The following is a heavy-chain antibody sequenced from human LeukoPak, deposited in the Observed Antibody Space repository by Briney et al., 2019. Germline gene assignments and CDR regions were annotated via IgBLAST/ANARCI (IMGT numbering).Heavy chain of an antibody. CDR2: INHSGST. CDR3: ARGRGRWLQLGFDY. D-gene: IGHD5-24*01. V-gene: IGHV4-34*01. CDR1: GGSSSGYY. Sequence: SETLSLTCAVYGGSSSGYYWSWIRQPPGKGLEWIGEINHSGSTNYNPSLKSRVTISVDTSKNQFSLKLSSVTAADTAVYYCARGRGRWLQLGFDYWGQGTLVTVSS. J-gene: IGHJ4*02.